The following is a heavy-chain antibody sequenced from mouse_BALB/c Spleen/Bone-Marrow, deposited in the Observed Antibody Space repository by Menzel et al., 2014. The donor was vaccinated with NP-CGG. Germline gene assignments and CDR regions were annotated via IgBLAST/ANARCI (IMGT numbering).Heavy chain of an antibody. CDR3: ARSDGYRAMDY. D-gene: IGHD2-3*01. J-gene: IGHJ4*01. CDR2: IYPGDGDT. Sequence: QVQLQQSGPELVKPGASVKISCNASGYAFSYSWLNWVKQRPGQGLEWIGRIYPGDGDTYYNGKFKGRATLTADKSSSTAYMQLSSLTSGDSAVYFCARSDGYRAMDYWGQGSSVTVSA. CDR1: GYAFSYSW. V-gene: IGHV1-82*01.